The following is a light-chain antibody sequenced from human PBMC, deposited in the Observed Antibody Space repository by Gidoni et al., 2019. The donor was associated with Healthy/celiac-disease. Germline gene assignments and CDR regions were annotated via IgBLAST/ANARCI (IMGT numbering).Light chain of an antibody. CDR2: RNN. J-gene: IGLJ2*01. Sequence: QSVLTPPPSASGTPGQGVTLSCSGSSPNSGSNYVYWYQQLPGTAPKLLIYRNNQRPSGVPDRFSGSKSGTSASLAISGLRSEDEADYYCAAWDDSLSGLVFGGGTKLTVL. CDR1: SPNSGSNY. CDR3: AAWDDSLSGLV. V-gene: IGLV1-47*01.